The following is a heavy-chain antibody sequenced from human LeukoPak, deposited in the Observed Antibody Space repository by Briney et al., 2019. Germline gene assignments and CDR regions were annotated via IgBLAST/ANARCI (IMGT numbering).Heavy chain of an antibody. V-gene: IGHV1-18*01. CDR3: ARAPASAVAGDFDY. CDR1: GYTFTSYG. J-gene: IGHJ4*02. CDR2: ISAYNGNT. D-gene: IGHD6-19*01. Sequence: ASVKVSCKASGYTFTSYGISWVRQAPGQGLEWMGWISAYNGNTNYAQKLQGRVTMTTDTSTSTAYMELRSLRSDDTAVYYCARAPASAVAGDFDYWGQGTLVTVSS.